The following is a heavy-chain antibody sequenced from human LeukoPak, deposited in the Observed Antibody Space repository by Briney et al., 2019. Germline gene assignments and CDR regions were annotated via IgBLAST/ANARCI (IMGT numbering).Heavy chain of an antibody. J-gene: IGHJ4*02. CDR2: IYYSGST. CDR1: GGSISSGDYY. V-gene: IGHV4-30-4*01. D-gene: IGHD6-13*01. CDR3: ARHITSSSWHLDYFDY. Sequence: PSQTLSLTCTVSGGSISSGDYYWSWIRQPPGKGLEWIGYIYYSGSTYYNPSLKSRVTISVDTSKNQFSLKLSSVTAADTAVYYCARHITSSSWHLDYFDYWGQGTLVTVSS.